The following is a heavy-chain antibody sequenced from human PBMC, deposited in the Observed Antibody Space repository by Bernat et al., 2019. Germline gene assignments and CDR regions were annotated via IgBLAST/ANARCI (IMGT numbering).Heavy chain of an antibody. V-gene: IGHV3-7*04. CDR2: IKQDGSEK. CDR1: GFTFSSYW. J-gene: IGHJ3*02. Sequence: EVQLVESGGGLVQPGGSLRLSCAASGFTFSSYWMSWVRQAPGKGLEWVANIKQDGSEKYYVDSVKGRVTITRDNAKNSLYLQMNSLRAEDTAVYYCARDMQPAGGRRFLEWLLLDAFDIWGQGTMVTVSS. CDR3: ARDMQPAGGRRFLEWLLLDAFDI. D-gene: IGHD3-3*01.